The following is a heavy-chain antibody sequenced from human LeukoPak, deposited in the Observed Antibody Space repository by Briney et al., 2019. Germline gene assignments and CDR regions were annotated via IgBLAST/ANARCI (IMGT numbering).Heavy chain of an antibody. CDR3: ARGDYYDSSGYYFGFRPAHY. Sequence: GSLRLSCAASGFTVSSNYMSWVRQAPGKGLEWIGEINHSGSTNYNPSLKSRVTISVDTSKNQFSLKLSSVTAADTAVYYCARGDYYDSSGYYFGFRPAHYWGQGTLVTVSS. CDR1: GFTVSSNY. V-gene: IGHV4-34*01. CDR2: INHSGST. D-gene: IGHD3-22*01. J-gene: IGHJ4*02.